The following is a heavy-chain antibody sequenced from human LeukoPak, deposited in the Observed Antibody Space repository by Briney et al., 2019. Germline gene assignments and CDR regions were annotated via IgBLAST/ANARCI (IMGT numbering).Heavy chain of an antibody. CDR2: IIPILGIT. D-gene: IGHD1-26*01. J-gene: IGHJ4*02. Sequence: VASVKVSCKASGGTFSNYAINWVRQAPGQGLEWMGRIIPILGITNYAQKFQGRVTITADKSTSTAYMELSSLRSEDTAVYYCARDSGSYWRYFDNWGQGSLVTVSS. CDR3: ARDSGSYWRYFDN. V-gene: IGHV1-69*04. CDR1: GGTFSNYA.